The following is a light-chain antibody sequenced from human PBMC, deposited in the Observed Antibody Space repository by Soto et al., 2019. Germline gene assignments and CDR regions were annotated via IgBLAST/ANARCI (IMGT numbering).Light chain of an antibody. CDR1: QSVSSSY. Sequence: EVVMTQSPAILSVSPGERATLSCRASQSVSSSYLAWYQQKPGLAPRLLIYDASSRATGIPDRFSGSGSGTDFTLTISRLEPEDFAVYYCQQYGSSPWTFGQGTKVDIK. CDR3: QQYGSSPWT. CDR2: DAS. J-gene: IGKJ1*01. V-gene: IGKV3D-20*01.